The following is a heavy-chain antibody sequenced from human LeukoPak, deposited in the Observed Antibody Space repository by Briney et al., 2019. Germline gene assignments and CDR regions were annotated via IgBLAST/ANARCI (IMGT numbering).Heavy chain of an antibody. Sequence: ASVEVSCKVSGYTLTELSMHWMRQAPGKGLEWMGGFDPEDGETIYAQKFQGRVTMTEDTSTDTAYMELSSLRSEDTAVYYCATDRGNYGDRRGWRGSLYYFDYWGQGTLVTVSS. D-gene: IGHD4-17*01. CDR3: ATDRGNYGDRRGWRGSLYYFDY. CDR1: GYTLTELS. CDR2: FDPEDGET. V-gene: IGHV1-24*01. J-gene: IGHJ4*02.